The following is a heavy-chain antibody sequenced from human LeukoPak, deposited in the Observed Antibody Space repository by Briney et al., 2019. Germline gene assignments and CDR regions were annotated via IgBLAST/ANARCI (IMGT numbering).Heavy chain of an antibody. Sequence: PGGSLRLSCAASGFTFSNVWMSWVRQAPGKGLEWVGRIRKKSDGGTTDYAAPVKGRFTISRDDSKNTLYLQMNSLKSADTAVYYCTTERAYSNYFLGYWGQGTLVTVSS. CDR2: IRKKSDGGTT. CDR1: GFTFSNVW. D-gene: IGHD4-11*01. CDR3: TTERAYSNYFLGY. J-gene: IGHJ4*02. V-gene: IGHV3-15*01.